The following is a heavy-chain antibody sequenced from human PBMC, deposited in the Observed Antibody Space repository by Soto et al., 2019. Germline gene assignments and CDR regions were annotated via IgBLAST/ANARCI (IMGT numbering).Heavy chain of an antibody. CDR1: GFTFSSYA. V-gene: IGHV3-49*04. Sequence: PGGSLRLSCAASGFTFSSYAMSWVRQAPGKGLEWVGFIRSKAYGGTTEYAASVKGRFTISRDDSKSIAYLRMNSLKTEDTAVYYCTTNYYGGYDNWFDPWGQGTLVTVSS. CDR3: TTNYYGGYDNWFDP. CDR2: IRSKAYGGTT. D-gene: IGHD3-10*01. J-gene: IGHJ5*02.